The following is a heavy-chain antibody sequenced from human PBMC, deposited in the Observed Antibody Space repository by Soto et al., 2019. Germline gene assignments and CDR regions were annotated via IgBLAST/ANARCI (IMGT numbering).Heavy chain of an antibody. V-gene: IGHV4-61*01. D-gene: IGHD3-9*01. Sequence: SETLSLTCTVSGGSVSSGSYYWSWIRQPPGKGLEWIGYIYYSGSTNYNPSLKSRVTISVDTSKNQFSLKLSSVTAADTAVYYCARVYADILTGPRGYYFDYWGQGTLVTVSS. J-gene: IGHJ4*02. CDR3: ARVYADILTGPRGYYFDY. CDR2: IYYSGST. CDR1: GGSVSSGSYY.